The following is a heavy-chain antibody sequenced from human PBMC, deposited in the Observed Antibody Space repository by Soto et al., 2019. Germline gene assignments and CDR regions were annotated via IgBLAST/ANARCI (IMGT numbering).Heavy chain of an antibody. D-gene: IGHD3-10*01. J-gene: IGHJ4*02. CDR2: IYWDDDK. CDR1: GFSLSTSGVG. V-gene: IGHV2-5*02. Sequence: QITLKESGPTLVKPTQTLTLTCTFSGFSLSTSGVGVGWIRQPPGKALEWLALIYWDDDKRYSPSLKSRLTTXKXTXXNQVVLTMTNMDPVDTATYYCAHTSPLYGSGKFDYWGQGTLVTVSS. CDR3: AHTSPLYGSGKFDY.